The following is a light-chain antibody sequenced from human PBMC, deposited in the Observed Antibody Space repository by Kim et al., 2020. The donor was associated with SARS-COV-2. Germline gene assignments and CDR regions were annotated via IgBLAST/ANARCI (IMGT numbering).Light chain of an antibody. Sequence: DIHMTQSPSSLSASVGDRVTITCQASHDLTTYLNWYQLRPGTAPKLLISDASELETGVPSRFSGSGSATHFLLTITSLQPEDSATYFCQQYDSLPFTFGRGTKVEVK. CDR2: DAS. CDR3: QQYDSLPFT. CDR1: HDLTTY. J-gene: IGKJ3*01. V-gene: IGKV1-33*01.